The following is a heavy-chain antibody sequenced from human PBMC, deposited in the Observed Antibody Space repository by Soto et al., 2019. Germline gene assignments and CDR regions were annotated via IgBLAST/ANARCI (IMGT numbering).Heavy chain of an antibody. J-gene: IGHJ5*02. CDR2: IFYSGTT. CDR3: ARQYTSGWSQGGDWFDP. Sequence: PSETLSLTCTVSGGSIRSTTYYWGWIRQPPGKGLEWIGHIFYSGTTHFNPSLQSRLTISADTSKNQFSLELSSVTAADTAVYYCARQYTSGWSQGGDWFDPWGQGALVTVSS. D-gene: IGHD6-19*01. V-gene: IGHV4-39*01. CDR1: GGSIRSTTYY.